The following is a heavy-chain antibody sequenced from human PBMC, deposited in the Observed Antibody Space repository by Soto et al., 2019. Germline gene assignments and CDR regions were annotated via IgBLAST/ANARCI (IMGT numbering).Heavy chain of an antibody. CDR1: GFTVSNNY. CDR3: ARDSTTPGAFDI. V-gene: IGHV3-53*01. CDR2: IYSGGNT. J-gene: IGHJ3*02. D-gene: IGHD2-2*01. Sequence: SGGSLRLSCAASGFTVSNNYMSWVRQAPGKGLEWVSAIYSGGNTYYADSVKGRFTISRDNSKNTLYLQMNTLRAEGTAVYYCARDSTTPGAFDIWGQGTKVTVSS.